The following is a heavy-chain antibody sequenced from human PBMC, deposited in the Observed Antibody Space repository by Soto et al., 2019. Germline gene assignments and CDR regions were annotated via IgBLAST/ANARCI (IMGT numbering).Heavy chain of an antibody. Sequence: GESLKISCKAIGYTFTNYWIGWVRQTPGKGLEWMGIIFPGDSDTRYNPSFEGQVTVSADESISTAYLQWNTLKASDTAMYYCMGQNFGALIQFGFWGQGTLVTVSS. D-gene: IGHD3-16*01. J-gene: IGHJ4*02. CDR2: IFPGDSDT. CDR1: GYTFTNYW. V-gene: IGHV5-51*01. CDR3: MGQNFGALIQFGF.